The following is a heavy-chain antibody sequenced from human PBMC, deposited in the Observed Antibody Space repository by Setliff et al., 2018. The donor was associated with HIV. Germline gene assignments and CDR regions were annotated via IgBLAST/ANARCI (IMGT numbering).Heavy chain of an antibody. CDR1: AYSISSGHY. CDR3: ARHDGTYCGGDCYLLGYFDL. V-gene: IGHV4-38-2*01. Sequence: SETLSLTCAVSAYSISSGHYWGWIRQPPGKGLEWIGSICHSGSIYYNPSLKGRVTISVDTSKNQFSPKLSSVTAADTAVYYCARHDGTYCGGDCYLLGYFDLWGRGTLVTVSS. J-gene: IGHJ2*01. CDR2: ICHSGSI. D-gene: IGHD2-21*02.